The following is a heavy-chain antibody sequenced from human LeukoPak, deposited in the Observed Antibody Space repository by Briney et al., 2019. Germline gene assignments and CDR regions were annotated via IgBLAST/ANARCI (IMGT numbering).Heavy chain of an antibody. Sequence: GGSLRLSCAASGFTFSSYSMNWVRQAPGKGLEWVSSISSSSSYIYYADSVKGRFTISRDNAKNSLYLQMNSLRAEDTAVYYCAREEGIAAAGALEYWGQGILVTVSS. CDR1: GFTFSSYS. CDR2: ISSSSSYI. CDR3: AREEGIAAAGALEY. D-gene: IGHD6-13*01. V-gene: IGHV3-21*01. J-gene: IGHJ4*02.